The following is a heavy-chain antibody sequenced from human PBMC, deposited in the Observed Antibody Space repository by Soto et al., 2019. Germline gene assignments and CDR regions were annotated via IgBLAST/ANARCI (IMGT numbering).Heavy chain of an antibody. Sequence: QVQLQESGPGLVKPSQTLSLTCTVSGASITSGGFYWTWLRQHPGNGLEWIGCIFYRGSTYYNPSLKSRVTISEDTSKKQFSLKLTSVTAADTALYYCASPVYGGNSLALLYWGQGTLVTVSS. J-gene: IGHJ4*02. D-gene: IGHD2-21*02. CDR1: GASITSGGFY. CDR2: IFYRGST. V-gene: IGHV4-31*03. CDR3: ASPVYGGNSLALLY.